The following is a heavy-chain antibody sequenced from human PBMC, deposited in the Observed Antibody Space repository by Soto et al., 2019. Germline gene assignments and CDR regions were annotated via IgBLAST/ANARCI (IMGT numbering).Heavy chain of an antibody. CDR3: ARHQGTYALVAAFDP. J-gene: IGHJ5*02. D-gene: IGHD2-15*01. V-gene: IGHV4-39*01. CDR1: GGSMSSSSYY. CDR2: IYYSGST. Sequence: SETLSLTCTGCGGSMSSSSYYWGWIRQPPGKGLEWIGSIYYSGSTYYNPSPKSRVTISVDTSKNQFSLKLSSVTAAGTAVYYCARHQGTYALVAAFDPWGQGTLVTVSS.